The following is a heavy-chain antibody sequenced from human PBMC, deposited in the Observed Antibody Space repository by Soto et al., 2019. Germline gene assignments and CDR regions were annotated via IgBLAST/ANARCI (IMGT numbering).Heavy chain of an antibody. D-gene: IGHD3-22*01. CDR2: IIPMFGTA. V-gene: IGHV1-69*01. J-gene: IGHJ4*02. Sequence: QVQLVQSGAEVKKPGSSVKVSCKASGDTFSSYAINWVRQAPGQGLEWMGGIIPMFGTANYAQKFKGRVTITAGESTTTVYRERSSLRSEDTAVYYCARVGPALSYDSGGYHPQLAYGGQGTLVTVSS. CDR1: GDTFSSYA. CDR3: ARVGPALSYDSGGYHPQLAY.